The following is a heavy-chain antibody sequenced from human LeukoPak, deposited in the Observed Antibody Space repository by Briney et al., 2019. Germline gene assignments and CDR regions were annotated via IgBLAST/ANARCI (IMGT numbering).Heavy chain of an antibody. CDR2: IYYSGSP. J-gene: IGHJ4*02. CDR1: GGSVSSYY. CDR3: ATHGNKTYYDILTGYWPGFFDH. D-gene: IGHD3-9*01. Sequence: SETVSLTCTFWGGSVSSYYWRWIPQPPGKRLEGIGYIYYSGSPDYNTSLESRLTISLDTSKNHCSLKLSSVTAAETAVYYCATHGNKTYYDILTGYWPGFFDHWGQGTLVTVSS. V-gene: IGHV4-59*02.